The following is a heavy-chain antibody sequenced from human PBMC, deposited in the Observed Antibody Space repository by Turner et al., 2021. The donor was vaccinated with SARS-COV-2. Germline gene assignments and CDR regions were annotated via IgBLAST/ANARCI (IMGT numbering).Heavy chain of an antibody. Sequence: EVQLVETGGGLIQPGGSLRLSCAASGVTVSSNYMSWVRQAPGKGLEWVSLIYSGGSTYYADSVKGRFTISRDNSKNTLYLQMNSLRAEDTAVYYCARGGEYQLLHYYGMDVWGQGTTVTVSS. J-gene: IGHJ6*02. CDR2: IYSGGST. CDR3: ARGGEYQLLHYYGMDV. CDR1: GVTVSSNY. V-gene: IGHV3-53*02. D-gene: IGHD2-2*01.